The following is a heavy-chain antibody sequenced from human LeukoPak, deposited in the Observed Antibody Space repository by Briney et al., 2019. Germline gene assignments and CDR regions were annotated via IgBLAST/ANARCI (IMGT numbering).Heavy chain of an antibody. J-gene: IGHJ4*02. D-gene: IGHD3-22*01. CDR1: GDTFTSYG. CDR2: ISTYNGNT. CDR3: ARNYYDGRGYPKFDY. V-gene: IGHV1-18*01. Sequence: ASVKVSCKASGDTFTSYGFSWVRQAPGQGLEWMGWISTYNGNTNYAQKLQGRVTLTTDTSTYTAYVELRSLRSDDTAVYYCARNYYDGRGYPKFDYWGQGTLVTVSS.